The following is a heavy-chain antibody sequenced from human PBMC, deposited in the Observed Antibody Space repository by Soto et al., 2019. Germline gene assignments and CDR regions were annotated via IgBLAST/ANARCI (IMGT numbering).Heavy chain of an antibody. Sequence: VQLVQSGAEVKKPGASVKVSCKASGYTFTSYYMLWVRQAPGQVLAWMGIINPSGGSTSYAQKFQGRVTMTMDTYTSKVYMELSSRRSVDTAVYYCARVIMDIDNVLRYVDFDYWGQGALVTVS. CDR3: ARVIMDIDNVLRYVDFDY. V-gene: IGHV1-46*01. CDR2: INPSGGST. CDR1: GYTFTSYY. J-gene: IGHJ4*02. D-gene: IGHD3-9*01.